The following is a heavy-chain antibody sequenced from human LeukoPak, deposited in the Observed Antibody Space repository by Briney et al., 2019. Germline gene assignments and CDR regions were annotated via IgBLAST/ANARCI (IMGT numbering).Heavy chain of an antibody. CDR3: ARARGESSNYCRVGTFFHY. Sequence: PSQTLSLTCAVSGGSISSGGYSWSWIRQPPGKGLEWIGSIYYSGDTYNNPSLKSRVTMSVDTSKNQFSLKLSSLTAADTAVYYCARARGESSNYCRVGTFFHYWGQGTLVTVSS. D-gene: IGHD4-11*01. CDR1: GGSISSGGYS. J-gene: IGHJ4*02. V-gene: IGHV4-30-4*07. CDR2: IYYSGDT.